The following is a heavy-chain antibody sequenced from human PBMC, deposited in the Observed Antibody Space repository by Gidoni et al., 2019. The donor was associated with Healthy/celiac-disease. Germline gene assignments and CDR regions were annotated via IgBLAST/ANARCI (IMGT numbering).Heavy chain of an antibody. Sequence: QVQLVESGGGVVQPGRSLRLSCAASGFTFSSYGRHWVRQAPGKGLEWVAVIWYDGSNKYYADSVKGRFTISRDNSKNTLYLQMNSLRAEDTAVYYCAREDSSSCVDYWGQGTLVTVSS. CDR3: AREDSSSCVDY. CDR1: GFTFSSYG. V-gene: IGHV3-33*01. J-gene: IGHJ4*02. D-gene: IGHD6-13*01. CDR2: IWYDGSNK.